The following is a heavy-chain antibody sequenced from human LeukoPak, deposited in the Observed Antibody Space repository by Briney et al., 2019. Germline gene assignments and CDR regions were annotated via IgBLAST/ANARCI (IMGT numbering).Heavy chain of an antibody. Sequence: SETLSLTCSVSGGSIRSDYWSWIRHPPGKGLEWIGYVHHSGTTNYNPSLKSRVTISLETSKNQLSLRLTSVTAVDTGVYHCATAGDWNYLPYWGQGTLVTVSS. CDR1: GGSIRSDY. J-gene: IGHJ4*02. V-gene: IGHV4-59*01. D-gene: IGHD3/OR15-3a*01. CDR2: VHHSGTT. CDR3: ATAGDWNYLPY.